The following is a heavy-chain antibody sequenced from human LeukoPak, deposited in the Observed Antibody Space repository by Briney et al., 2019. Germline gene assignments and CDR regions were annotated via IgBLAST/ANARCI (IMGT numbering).Heavy chain of an antibody. Sequence: SETLSLTCTVSGGSISSSSYYWGWIRQPPGKGLEWIGSIYYSGSTYYNPSLKSRVTISVDTSKNQFSLKLSSVTAADTAVYYCARYESYGYRRRFDYWGQGTLVTVSS. CDR2: IYYSGST. J-gene: IGHJ4*02. V-gene: IGHV4-39*01. CDR3: ARYESYGYRRRFDY. CDR1: GGSISSSSYY. D-gene: IGHD5-18*01.